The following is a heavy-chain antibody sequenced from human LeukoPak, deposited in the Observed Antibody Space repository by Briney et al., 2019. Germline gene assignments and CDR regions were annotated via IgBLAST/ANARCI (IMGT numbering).Heavy chain of an antibody. D-gene: IGHD3-3*01. Sequence: SVKVSCKASGGTFSSYAISWVRQAPGHGLEWMGGIIPIFGTANYAQKFQGRVTITADESTSTAYMELSSLRSEDTAVYYCARSGTIFGVVIYYYYYYMDVWGKGTTVTVSS. J-gene: IGHJ6*03. CDR3: ARSGTIFGVVIYYYYYYMDV. CDR2: IIPIFGTA. V-gene: IGHV1-69*13. CDR1: GGTFSSYA.